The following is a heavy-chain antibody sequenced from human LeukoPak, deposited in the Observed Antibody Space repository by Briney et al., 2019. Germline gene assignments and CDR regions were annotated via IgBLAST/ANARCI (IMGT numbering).Heavy chain of an antibody. CDR3: AREMVVVVPAAMRGWFDP. V-gene: IGHV1-46*01. J-gene: IGHJ5*02. Sequence: GASVKVSCKASGYTFTSYAMNWVRQAPGRGLEWMGIINPSGGSTSYAQKFQGRVTMTRDTSTSTVYMELSSLRSEDTAVYYCAREMVVVVPAAMRGWFDPWGLGTLVTVSS. CDR1: GYTFTSYA. D-gene: IGHD2-2*01. CDR2: INPSGGST.